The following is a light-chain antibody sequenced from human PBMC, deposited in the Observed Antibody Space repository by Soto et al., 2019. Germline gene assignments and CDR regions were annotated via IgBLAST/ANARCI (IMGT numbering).Light chain of an antibody. CDR3: QQYNNWPPWT. V-gene: IGKV3-15*01. CDR1: QTIDTN. Sequence: EIVMTQSPGTLSVSPGERATLSCRASQTIDTNLAWYQQKPGQAPRLLIFAASTRATGIPARFSGSGSGTEFSLTITSLQSEDFALYYCQQYNNWPPWTFGQGTKVEVK. CDR2: AAS. J-gene: IGKJ1*01.